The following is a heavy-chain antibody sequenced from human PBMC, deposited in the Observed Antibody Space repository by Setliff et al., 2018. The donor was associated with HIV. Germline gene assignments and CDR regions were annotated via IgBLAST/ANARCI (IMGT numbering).Heavy chain of an antibody. J-gene: IGHJ3*02. V-gene: IGHV3-74*01. D-gene: IGHD3-10*01. CDR2: INSDGSDI. Sequence: PGGSLRLSCAASGFTFNHHWMHWVRQAPGKGLVWVSRINSDGSDITYADSVKGRFIISRDNAKNTLYLHMHTLRAEDTAVYYCASSMVRRVSEAFDTWGQGTMVTVSS. CDR1: GFTFNHHW. CDR3: ASSMVRRVSEAFDT.